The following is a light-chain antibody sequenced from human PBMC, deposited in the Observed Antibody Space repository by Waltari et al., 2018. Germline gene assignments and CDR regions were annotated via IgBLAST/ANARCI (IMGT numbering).Light chain of an antibody. V-gene: IGKV3-20*01. CDR1: QSVSRA. J-gene: IGKJ1*01. Sequence: EIVFTQSPGSLSSYPGERVTLSCRASQSVSRALAWYQQKPGQAPRLLSFGASNRATGIPDRCSGSGSGTDVSLTISRLEPEDFAVYSCQHYVRLPATFGRGTKVEIK. CDR3: QHYVRLPAT. CDR2: GAS.